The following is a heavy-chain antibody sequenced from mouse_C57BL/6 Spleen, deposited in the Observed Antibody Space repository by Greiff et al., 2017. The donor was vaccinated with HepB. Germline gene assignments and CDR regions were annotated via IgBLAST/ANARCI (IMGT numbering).Heavy chain of an antibody. J-gene: IGHJ1*03. CDR1: GYTFTSYW. D-gene: IGHD1-1*01. V-gene: IGHV1-64*01. CDR2: IHPNSGST. Sequence: QVQLKQPGAELVKPGASVKLSCKASGYTFTSYWMHWVKQRPGQGLEWIGMIHPNSGSTNYNEKFKSKATLTVDKSSSTAYMQLSSLTSEDSAVYYCARRGTTVVDYWYFDVWGTGTTVTVSS. CDR3: ARRGTTVVDYWYFDV.